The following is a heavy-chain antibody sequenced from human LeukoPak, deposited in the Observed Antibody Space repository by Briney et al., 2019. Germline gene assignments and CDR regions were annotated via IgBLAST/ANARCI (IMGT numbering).Heavy chain of an antibody. Sequence: PSETLSLTCAVYGGSSSGYYWSWIRQPPGKGLEWIGEINHSGSTNYNPSLKSRVTISVDTSKNQFSLKLSSVTAADTAVYYCARALSEDGVVVPAAIRVSPTRDYYYYMDVWGKGTTVTVSS. J-gene: IGHJ6*03. D-gene: IGHD2-2*01. V-gene: IGHV4-34*01. CDR3: ARALSEDGVVVPAAIRVSPTRDYYYYMDV. CDR2: INHSGST. CDR1: GGSSSGYY.